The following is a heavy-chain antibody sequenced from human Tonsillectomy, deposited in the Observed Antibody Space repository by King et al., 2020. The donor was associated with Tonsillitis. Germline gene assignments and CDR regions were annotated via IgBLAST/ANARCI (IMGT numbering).Heavy chain of an antibody. CDR3: ARLNPNHYGSGNYYYYMDV. V-gene: IGHV5-10-1*01. CDR1: GYSFTSYW. D-gene: IGHD3-10*01. CDR2: IDPRDSYT. J-gene: IGHJ6*03. Sequence: QLVQSGAEVKKPGESLRISCKGSGYSFTSYWLTWVRQMPGKGLEWMGKIDPRDSYTNYSPSFQGHVAISADKTITTAYLQWSILKASDTAMIYCARLNPNHYGSGNYYYYMDVWGNGTTVTVSS.